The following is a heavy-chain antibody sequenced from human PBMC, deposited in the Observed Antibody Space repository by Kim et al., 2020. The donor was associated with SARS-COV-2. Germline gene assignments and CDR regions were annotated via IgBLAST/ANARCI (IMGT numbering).Heavy chain of an antibody. J-gene: IGHJ4*02. CDR2: DGSQK. Sequence: DGSQKYNIDSVKGRFTITGDNATNSVYLQMNSLRDEDTAVYYCAKPRYSSWGQGILVTVSS. V-gene: IGHV3-7*01. CDR3: AKPRYSS. D-gene: IGHD2-15*01.